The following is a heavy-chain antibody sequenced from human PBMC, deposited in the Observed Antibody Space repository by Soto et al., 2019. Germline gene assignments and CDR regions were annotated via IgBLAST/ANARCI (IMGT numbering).Heavy chain of an antibody. CDR2: INAGNGNT. J-gene: IGHJ4*02. CDR3: EKVQAIFGVVTSVY. Sequence: ASVKVSCKASGYTFTSYAMHWVRQAPGQRLEWMGWINAGNGNTKYSQKFQGRVTITRDTSASTAYMELSSLRSEDTAVYYWEKVQAIFGVVTSVYWGQGTLVTVSS. CDR1: GYTFTSYA. V-gene: IGHV1-3*01. D-gene: IGHD3-3*01.